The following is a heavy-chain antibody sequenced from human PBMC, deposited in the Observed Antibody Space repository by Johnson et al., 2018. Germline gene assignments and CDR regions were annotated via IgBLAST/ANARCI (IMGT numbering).Heavy chain of an antibody. V-gene: IGHV4-34*01. CDR3: ARANRVYAISY. CDR2: IKHVGRT. J-gene: IGHJ4*02. Sequence: QVQPQQWGAGLLKPSETLSLTCAVYGGSFSGYYWNWIRQPPGKGLEWIGEIKHVGRTNYNPSLKMRVTISVDTSKNHFSLKLSTVTAADTAVYYCARANRVYAISYWGQGTLVTVSS. CDR1: GGSFSGYY. D-gene: IGHD2-8*01.